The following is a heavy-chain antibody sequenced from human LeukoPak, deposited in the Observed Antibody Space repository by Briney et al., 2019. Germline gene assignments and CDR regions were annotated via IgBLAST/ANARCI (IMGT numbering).Heavy chain of an antibody. D-gene: IGHD6-19*01. J-gene: IGHJ3*02. V-gene: IGHV3-21*01. CDR2: ISSSSSYI. Sequence: GGSLRLSCAASGFTVSNNQMSWVRQAPGKGLEWVSSISSSSSYIYYADSVKGRFTISRDNAKNSLYLQMNSLRAEDTAVYYCARWVGWGYAFDIWGQGTMVTVSS. CDR3: ARWVGWGYAFDI. CDR1: GFTVSNNQ.